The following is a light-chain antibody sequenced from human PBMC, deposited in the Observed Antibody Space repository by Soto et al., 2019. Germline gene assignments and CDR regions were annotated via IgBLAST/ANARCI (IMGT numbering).Light chain of an antibody. V-gene: IGKV1-9*01. CDR3: QHLNSNNMYI. CDR1: QDIDNY. Sequence: IQLTQSPSSLSASVGDRVTITCRASQDIDNYLVWYQQKPGKAPKLLIYSASTLQSGVPLRFSGSGSGTDFTLTISSLQPEDFATYYCQHLNSNNMYIFGQGTKVDIK. CDR2: SAS. J-gene: IGKJ2*01.